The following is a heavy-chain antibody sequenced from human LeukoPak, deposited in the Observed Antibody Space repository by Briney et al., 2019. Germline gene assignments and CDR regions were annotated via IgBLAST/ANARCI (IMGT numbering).Heavy chain of an antibody. Sequence: ASVKVSCKASGGTFTSYAISWVRQAPGRGLEWLGGIIPIFGTANYAQKFQGRVTITADESTSTAYMELSSLRSEDTAVYYCARGRKQLGEIDYWGQGTLVTVSS. CDR2: IIPIFGTA. D-gene: IGHD6-6*01. CDR3: ARGRKQLGEIDY. V-gene: IGHV1-69*01. J-gene: IGHJ4*02. CDR1: GGTFTSYA.